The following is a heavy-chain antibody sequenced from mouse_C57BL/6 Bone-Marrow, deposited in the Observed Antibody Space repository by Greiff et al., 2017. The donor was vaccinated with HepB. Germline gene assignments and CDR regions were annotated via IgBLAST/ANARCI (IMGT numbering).Heavy chain of an antibody. D-gene: IGHD1-1*01. J-gene: IGHJ2*01. CDR2: IHSNSGST. CDR1: GYTFTSYW. V-gene: IGHV1-64*01. CDR3: AREDYGSIYYFDY. Sequence: QVQLKQPGAELVKPGASVKLSCTASGYTFTSYWMPWVKQRPGQGLEWIGMIHSNSGSTNYNEKLKSKATLTVDKSSSTAYMQLSSLTSEDSAVSNCAREDYGSIYYFDYWGQGTTLTVSS.